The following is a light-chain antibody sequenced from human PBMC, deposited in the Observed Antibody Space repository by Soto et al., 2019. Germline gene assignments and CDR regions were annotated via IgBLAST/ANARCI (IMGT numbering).Light chain of an antibody. Sequence: HSALTQPPSASGSPGQSVTISCTGTSSDVGGYNYVSWYQQHPGKAPKLLIYGVDKRPSGVPDRFSGSKSGNTASLTVSGLQAEDEADYYCSSYAGTNVKFGGGTKLTVL. CDR3: SSYAGTNVK. CDR1: SSDVGGYNY. J-gene: IGLJ2*01. CDR2: GVD. V-gene: IGLV2-8*01.